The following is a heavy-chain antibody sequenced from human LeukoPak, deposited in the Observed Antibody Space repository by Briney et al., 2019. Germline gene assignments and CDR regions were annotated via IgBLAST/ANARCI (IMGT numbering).Heavy chain of an antibody. V-gene: IGHV4-59*01. CDR2: IYYSGST. CDR3: ARDPGYYQGLDY. D-gene: IGHD3-10*01. CDR1: GGSISSYY. Sequence: SETLSLTCTASGGSISSYYWSWIRQPPGKGLEWIGYIYYSGSTNYNPSLKSRVTISVDTSKNQFSLKLSSVTAADTAVYYCARDPGYYQGLDYWGQGTLVTVSS. J-gene: IGHJ4*02.